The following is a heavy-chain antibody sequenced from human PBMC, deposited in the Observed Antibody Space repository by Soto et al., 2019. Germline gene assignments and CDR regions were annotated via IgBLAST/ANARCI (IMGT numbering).Heavy chain of an antibody. CDR3: TTDSYISSIIVRFDY. J-gene: IGHJ4*01. V-gene: IGHV3-15*07. Sequence: GGSLRLSCAASGFTFSNAWINWVRQAPGKGLEWVGRVKSKNDGGTTDFAAPVKGRFAISRDDSKNMVYLEMNSLQTEDTAIYYCTTDSYISSIIVRFDYWGHGTLVTVSS. CDR2: VKSKNDGGTT. D-gene: IGHD2-21*01. CDR1: GFTFSNAW.